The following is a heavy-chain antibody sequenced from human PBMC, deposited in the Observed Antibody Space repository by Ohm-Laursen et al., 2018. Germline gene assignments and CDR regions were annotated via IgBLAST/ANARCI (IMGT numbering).Heavy chain of an antibody. J-gene: IGHJ3*02. Sequence: SQTLSFTCTVYGGSFSGYDWSWIRQPPGKGLESIGELNHSGRTNDNPSLKSRVILSVDTSKNQVFRRMSPVTAADTAVYYCARYSPVEMIIRGAFDIWGQGTMVTVSS. CDR2: LNHSGRT. CDR1: GGSFSGYD. D-gene: IGHD5-24*01. V-gene: IGHV4-34*01. CDR3: ARYSPVEMIIRGAFDI.